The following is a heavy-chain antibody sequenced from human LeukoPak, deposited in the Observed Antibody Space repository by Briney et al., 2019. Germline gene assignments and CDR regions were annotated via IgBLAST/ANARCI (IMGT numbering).Heavy chain of an antibody. CDR3: ARDRANVDTAMVFDY. Sequence: ASVKVSCKVSGYDFNELSMHWVRQAPGKGLEWMGGFDPEDGETIYAQKFQGRVTMTEDTSTDTAYMELSSLRSEDTAVYYCARDRANVDTAMVFDYWGQGTLVTVSS. J-gene: IGHJ4*02. V-gene: IGHV1-24*01. D-gene: IGHD5-18*01. CDR1: GYDFNELS. CDR2: FDPEDGET.